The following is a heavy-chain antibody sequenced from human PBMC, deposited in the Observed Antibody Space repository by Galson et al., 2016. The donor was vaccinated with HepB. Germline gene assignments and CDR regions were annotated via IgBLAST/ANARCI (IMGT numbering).Heavy chain of an antibody. V-gene: IGHV3-48*02. Sequence: SLRLSCAASGFTFLSYSINWVRHAPGKGLEWISYISSRSETIYYADSVNGRFTISRDNAKQLVYLQMDSLRDEDTAVYYCVRNFDSWGQGTLVIVSS. J-gene: IGHJ4*02. CDR3: VRNFDS. CDR2: ISSRSETI. CDR1: GFTFLSYS.